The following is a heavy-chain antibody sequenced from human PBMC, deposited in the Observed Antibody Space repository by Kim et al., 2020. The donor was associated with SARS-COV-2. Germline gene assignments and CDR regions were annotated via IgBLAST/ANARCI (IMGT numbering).Heavy chain of an antibody. J-gene: IGHJ5*02. Sequence: SVKVSCKASGGTFSSYAISWVRQAPGQGLEWMGGIIPIFGTANYAQKFQGRVTITADESTSTAYMELSSLRSEDTAVYYCARDIVVVPAAREIGDNWFDPWGQGTLVTVSS. V-gene: IGHV1-69*13. CDR3: ARDIVVVPAAREIGDNWFDP. CDR2: IIPIFGTA. CDR1: GGTFSSYA. D-gene: IGHD2-2*01.